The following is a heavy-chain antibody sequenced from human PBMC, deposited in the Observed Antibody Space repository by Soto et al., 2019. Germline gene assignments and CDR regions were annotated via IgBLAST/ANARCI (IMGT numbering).Heavy chain of an antibody. CDR2: INHSGST. D-gene: IGHD6-19*01. CDR1: GGSFSGYY. J-gene: IGHJ6*02. Sequence: SETLSLTCAVYGGSFSGYYWIWIRQPPGKGLEWIGEINHSGSTNYNPSLKSRVTISVDTSKNQFSLKLSSVTAADTAVYYCARPYSSGWTYYYYYGMDVWGQGTTVTAP. V-gene: IGHV4-34*01. CDR3: ARPYSSGWTYYYYYGMDV.